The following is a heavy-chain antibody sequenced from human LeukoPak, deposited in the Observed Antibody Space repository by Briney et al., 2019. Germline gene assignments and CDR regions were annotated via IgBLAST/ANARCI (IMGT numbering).Heavy chain of an antibody. CDR2: ISSSGSTI. J-gene: IGHJ6*04. CDR1: GFTFSSYE. CDR3: ARDGGYYGMDV. Sequence: GGSLRLSCAASGFTFSSYEMNWVRQAPGKGLEWVSYISSSGSTIYYADSVTGRFTISRDNAKNSLYLQMNSLRAEDTAVYYCARDGGYYGMDVWGKGTTVTVSS. V-gene: IGHV3-48*03. D-gene: IGHD3-16*01.